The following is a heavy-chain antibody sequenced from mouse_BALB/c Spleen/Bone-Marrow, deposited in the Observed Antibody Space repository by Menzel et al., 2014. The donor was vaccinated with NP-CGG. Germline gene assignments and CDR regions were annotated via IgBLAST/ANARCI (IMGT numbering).Heavy chain of an antibody. CDR1: GYTFTDYY. CDR2: INPNNGDT. J-gene: IGHJ2*01. V-gene: IGHV1-26*01. Sequence: VQLQQSGPELVKPGASVQMSCKASGYTFTDYYMKWAKQSHGKSLEWIGDINPNNGDTFYNQKFKVKATLTVDKSSSTAYMQHNSLTAEDSAVYYCARSRNFDNWGQGTPRTVSS. D-gene: IGHD3-3*01. CDR3: ARSRNFDN.